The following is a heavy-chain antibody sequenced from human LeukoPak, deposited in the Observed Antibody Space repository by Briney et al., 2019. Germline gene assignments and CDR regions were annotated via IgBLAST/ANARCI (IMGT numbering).Heavy chain of an antibody. Sequence: PGRSLRLSCAASGFTFSSYGMHWVRQAPGKGLEWVAVIRYDGSNKYYADSVKGRFTISRDNSKNTLYLQMNSLRAEDTAVYYCAKVAVAGTILDYWGQGTLVTVSS. V-gene: IGHV3-33*06. D-gene: IGHD6-19*01. CDR3: AKVAVAGTILDY. J-gene: IGHJ4*02. CDR1: GFTFSSYG. CDR2: IRYDGSNK.